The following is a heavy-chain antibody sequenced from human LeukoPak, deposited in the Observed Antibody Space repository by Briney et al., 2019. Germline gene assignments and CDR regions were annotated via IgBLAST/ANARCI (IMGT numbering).Heavy chain of an antibody. V-gene: IGHV3-30-3*01. J-gene: IGHJ3*02. D-gene: IGHD3-10*01. CDR3: AREQHVLLWFGELSRAFDI. Sequence: GGSLGLSCAASGFTFSSYAMHWVRQAPGKGLEWVAVISYDGSNKYYADSVKGRFTISRDNSKNTLYLQMNSLRAEDTAVYYCAREQHVLLWFGELSRAFDIWGQGTMVTVSS. CDR1: GFTFSSYA. CDR2: ISYDGSNK.